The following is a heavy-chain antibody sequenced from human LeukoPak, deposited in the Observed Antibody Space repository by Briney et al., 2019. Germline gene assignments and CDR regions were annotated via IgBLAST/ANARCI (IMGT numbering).Heavy chain of an antibody. Sequence: GGSLRLSCAASGFTVSSNYMSWVRQAPRKGLEWVSSISSSSTYVYYADSVKGRFTISRDNAKNSLYLQMNSLRADDTAVYYCARVTAAAGPDYWGQGTLVTVSS. CDR1: GFTVSSNY. CDR2: ISSSSTYV. D-gene: IGHD6-13*01. CDR3: ARVTAAAGPDY. V-gene: IGHV3-21*01. J-gene: IGHJ4*02.